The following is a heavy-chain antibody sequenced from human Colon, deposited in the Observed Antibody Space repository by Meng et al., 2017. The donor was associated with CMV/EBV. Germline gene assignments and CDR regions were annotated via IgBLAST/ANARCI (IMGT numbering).Heavy chain of an antibody. CDR1: GFTFSGSA. V-gene: IGHV3-73*01. J-gene: IGHJ4*02. CDR2: IRSKANSYAT. CDR3: TRASSGYSIDY. D-gene: IGHD3-22*01. Sequence: GESLKISCSASGFTFSGSAMHWVRQASGKGLEWVGRIRSKANSYATAYVASMKGRFTISRDDSKNTAYLQMNSLKTEDTAVYYCTRASSGYSIDYWGQGTLVTVSS.